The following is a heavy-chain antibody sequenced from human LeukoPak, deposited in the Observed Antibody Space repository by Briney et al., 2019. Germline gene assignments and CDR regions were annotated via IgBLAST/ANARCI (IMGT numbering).Heavy chain of an antibody. D-gene: IGHD6-13*01. CDR3: ARDAYSSSWATGVYYYYYYMDV. CDR1: GFTFSDYY. V-gene: IGHV3-11*01. CDR2: ISSSGSTI. J-gene: IGHJ6*03. Sequence: GGSLRLSCAASGFTFSDYYMSWIRQAPGKGLEWVSYISSSGSTIYYADSVEGRFTISRDNAKNSLYLQMNSLRAEDTAVYYCARDAYSSSWATGVYYYYYYMDVWGKGTTVTVSS.